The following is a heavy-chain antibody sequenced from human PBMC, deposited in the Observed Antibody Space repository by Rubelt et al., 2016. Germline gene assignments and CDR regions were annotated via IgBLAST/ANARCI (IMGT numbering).Heavy chain of an antibody. CDR2: IIPILGIA. V-gene: IGHV1-69*04. CDR1: GYTFTTYG. CDR3: ARVPAGYCSSTSCDVSDY. J-gene: IGHJ4*02. D-gene: IGHD2-2*01. Sequence: QVHLVQSAIEVKKPGASVKISCKTSGYTFTTYGIIWVRRAPGQGLEWMGRIIPILGIANYAQKFQGRDTITADKSTSTAYGEQSILRSEDTAVYYCARVPAGYCSSTSCDVSDYWGQGTVVTVSS.